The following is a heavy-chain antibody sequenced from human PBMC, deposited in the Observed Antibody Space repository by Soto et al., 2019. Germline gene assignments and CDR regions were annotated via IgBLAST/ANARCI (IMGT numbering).Heavy chain of an antibody. V-gene: IGHV3-13*01. CDR1: GFTFTTSD. CDR2: IDTAGET. D-gene: IGHD3-16*01. Sequence: GGSLILSRGASGFTFTTSDMHWVRQPTGQSPEWVSAIDTAGETFYTDSVKGRFTISRDNAKNSLYLHMNSLTAGDTAMYFCARARTIWDDGLDLWGQGTMVTVSS. J-gene: IGHJ3*01. CDR3: ARARTIWDDGLDL.